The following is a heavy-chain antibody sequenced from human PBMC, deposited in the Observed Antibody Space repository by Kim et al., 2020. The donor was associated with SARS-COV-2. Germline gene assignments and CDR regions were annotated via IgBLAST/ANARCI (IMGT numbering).Heavy chain of an antibody. CDR1: GYTFTSYD. J-gene: IGHJ4*02. CDR3: AREVRVDSSYSSGGYNPYYFDY. Sequence: ASVKVSCKASGYTFTSYDINWVRQATGQGLEWMGWMNPNSGNTGYAQKFQGRVTMTRNTSISTAYMELSSLRSEDTAVYYCAREVRVDSSYSSGGYNPYYFDYWGQGTLVTVS. V-gene: IGHV1-8*01. CDR2: MNPNSGNT. D-gene: IGHD6-19*01.